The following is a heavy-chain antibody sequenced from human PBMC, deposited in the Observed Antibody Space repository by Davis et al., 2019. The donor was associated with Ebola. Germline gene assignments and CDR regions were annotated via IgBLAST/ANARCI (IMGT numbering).Heavy chain of an antibody. V-gene: IGHV3-23*01. D-gene: IGHD6-19*01. CDR1: GFTFSIYA. CDR3: AKTYRSGRSFDY. Sequence: GGSLRLSCAASGFTFSIYAMTWVRQGPGKGLEWVSLISSGSVTTYYTDSVKGRFTISRDNSKNTLYLQMNSLRPDDTAIYYCAKTYRSGRSFDYWGQGTLVTVSS. CDR2: ISSGSVTT. J-gene: IGHJ4*02.